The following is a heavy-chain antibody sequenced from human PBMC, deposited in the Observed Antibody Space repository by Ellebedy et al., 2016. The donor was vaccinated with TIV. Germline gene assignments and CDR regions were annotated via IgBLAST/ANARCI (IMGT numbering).Heavy chain of an antibody. Sequence: SETLSLXXTVSGGSISSYYWSWIRQPLGKGLEWIGYIYYSGSTNYNPSLKSRVTISVDTSKNQFSLKLSSVTAADTAVYYCARGEVVRGVIYYYYGMDVWGQGTTVTVSS. CDR3: ARGEVVRGVIYYYYGMDV. CDR2: IYYSGST. J-gene: IGHJ6*02. CDR1: GGSISSYY. D-gene: IGHD3-10*01. V-gene: IGHV4-59*01.